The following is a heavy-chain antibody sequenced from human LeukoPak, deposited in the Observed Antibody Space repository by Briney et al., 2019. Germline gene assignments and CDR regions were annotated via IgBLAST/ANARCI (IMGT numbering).Heavy chain of an antibody. CDR2: INPSGDST. J-gene: IGHJ4*02. CDR3: ARDLRQEAPFDY. CDR1: GYIFSHFY. V-gene: IGHV1-46*01. Sequence: ASVKVSCKASGYIFSHFYMHWVRQAPGQGLEWMGIINPSGDSTNYAQKFQGRVTMTRDTSTNTLYMELSSLRSEDTAVYYCARDLRQEAPFDYWGQGILVTVSS.